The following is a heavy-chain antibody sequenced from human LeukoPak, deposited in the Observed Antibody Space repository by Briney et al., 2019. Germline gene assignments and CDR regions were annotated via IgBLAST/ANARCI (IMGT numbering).Heavy chain of an antibody. D-gene: IGHD6-13*01. CDR1: GFTFSSYA. CDR2: ISGSGGST. V-gene: IGHV3-23*01. CDR3: AKASSSWKNAFDI. Sequence: GGSLRLSCAASGFTFSSYAMSWVRQAPGEGLEWVSAISGSGGSTYYADSVKGRFTISRDNSKNTLYLQINSLRAEDTAVYYCAKASSSWKNAFDIWGQGTMVTVSS. J-gene: IGHJ3*02.